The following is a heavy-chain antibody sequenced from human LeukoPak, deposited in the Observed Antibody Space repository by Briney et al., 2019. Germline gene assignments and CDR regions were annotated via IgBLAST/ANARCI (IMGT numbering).Heavy chain of an antibody. CDR1: GATVWSSF. CDR3: ARDRSGTYLDF. CDR2: LHSDGGT. V-gene: IGHV3-66*01. Sequence: GGSLRLSCTESGATVWSSFRSWIRQTPGKGLEWVAILHSDGGTDYADSVRGRFTISRDNSKYIVYLQMNSLRVEDTALYYCARDRSGTYLDFWGQGTLVTVSS. J-gene: IGHJ4*02. D-gene: IGHD1-26*01.